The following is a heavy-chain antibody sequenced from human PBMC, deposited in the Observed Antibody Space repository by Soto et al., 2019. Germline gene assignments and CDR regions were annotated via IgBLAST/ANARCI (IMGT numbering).Heavy chain of an antibody. Sequence: PSETLSLTCTVSGGSISSYYWSWIRQPPGKGLEWIGYIYYSGSTNYNPSLKSRVTISVDTSKNQFSLKLSSVTAADTAVYYCARCYSYETGEDAFDIWGQGTMVTVS. CDR1: GGSISSYY. V-gene: IGHV4-59*01. CDR3: ARCYSYETGEDAFDI. J-gene: IGHJ3*02. CDR2: IYYSGST. D-gene: IGHD5-18*01.